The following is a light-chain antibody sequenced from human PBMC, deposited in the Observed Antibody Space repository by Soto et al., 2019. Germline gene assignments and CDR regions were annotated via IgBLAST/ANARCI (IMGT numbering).Light chain of an antibody. V-gene: IGLV2-14*03. CDR3: SSYTGRNTLGA. J-gene: IGLJ2*01. CDR2: GVT. Sequence: QSALTQPASISGSPGQSITISCTGSNSDIGSYDFVAWYQQLPGRSPRLLIYGVTNRPSGVSDRFSGSKSGNTASLTISGLQEDDEADYYCSSYTGRNTLGAFGGGTKVTVL. CDR1: NSDIGSYDF.